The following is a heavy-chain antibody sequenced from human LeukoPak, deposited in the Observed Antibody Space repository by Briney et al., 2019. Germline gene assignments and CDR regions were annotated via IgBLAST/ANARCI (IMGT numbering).Heavy chain of an antibody. CDR3: ARDLGWITMTRGSLNAFDI. CDR2: ISSSSSTI. CDR1: GFTFSSYS. D-gene: IGHD3-10*01. J-gene: IGHJ3*02. V-gene: IGHV3-48*01. Sequence: GGSLRLSCAASGFTFSSYSMNWVRQAPGKGLEWVSYISSSSSTIYYADSVKGRFTISRDNAKNSLYLQMNSLRAEDTAVHYCARDLGWITMTRGSLNAFDIWGQGTMVTVSS.